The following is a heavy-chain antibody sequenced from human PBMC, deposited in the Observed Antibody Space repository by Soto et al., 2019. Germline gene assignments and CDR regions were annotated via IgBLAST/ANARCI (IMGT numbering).Heavy chain of an antibody. CDR1: GGSFSANY. CDR3: ATGGLFSV. J-gene: IGHJ4*02. Sequence: QVQLRQWGAGFLKPPETLSLTSGIYGGSFSANYWSWIRQSPGKGLEWLGEINHAGSTDYNPSLKSQVTISADTSKNQFSLNLTSVTAADTAVYYCATGGLFSVWGQGTPVTVSS. CDR2: INHAGST. V-gene: IGHV4-34*01. D-gene: IGHD3-3*01.